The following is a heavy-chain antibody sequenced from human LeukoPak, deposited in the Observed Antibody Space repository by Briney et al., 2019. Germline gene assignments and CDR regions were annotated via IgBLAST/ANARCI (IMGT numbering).Heavy chain of an antibody. D-gene: IGHD5-24*01. J-gene: IGHJ4*02. V-gene: IGHV3-7*01. CDR3: VKDRGWLQFDY. Sequence: GGSLRLSCAVSGLTFSTYAMTWVRQAPGKGLEWVAIIKEDGSEKNYVDSVRGRFTISRDNAKNSLYLQMNSLRAEDTAVYYCVKDRGWLQFDYWGQGILVTVSS. CDR1: GLTFSTYA. CDR2: IKEDGSEK.